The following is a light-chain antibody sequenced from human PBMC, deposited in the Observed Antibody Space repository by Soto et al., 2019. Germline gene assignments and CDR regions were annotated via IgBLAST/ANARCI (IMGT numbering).Light chain of an antibody. CDR1: QSVSSN. J-gene: IGKJ2*01. Sequence: EIVMTQSPATLSVSPGERATVSCRASQSVSSNLAWYQQKPGQAPRLLIYGASTRATGIPARFSGSGSGAEFTLTIGNLQSEDFAVYYCQQYNNWPGTFGQGTKLEIE. CDR2: GAS. CDR3: QQYNNWPGT. V-gene: IGKV3-15*01.